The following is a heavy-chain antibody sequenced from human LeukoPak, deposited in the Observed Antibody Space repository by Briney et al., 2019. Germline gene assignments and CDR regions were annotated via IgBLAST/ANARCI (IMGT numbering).Heavy chain of an antibody. J-gene: IGHJ3*02. CDR2: ISDSGGST. CDR3: AKDTKRITMIVVVNYAFDI. CDR1: GFTFSSYA. D-gene: IGHD3-22*01. Sequence: GGSLRLSRAASGFTFSSYAMSWVRQAPGKGLEWVSAISDSGGSTYYADSVKGRFTISRDNSKNTLYLQMNSLRAEDTAVYYCAKDTKRITMIVVVNYAFDIWGQGTMVTVSS. V-gene: IGHV3-23*01.